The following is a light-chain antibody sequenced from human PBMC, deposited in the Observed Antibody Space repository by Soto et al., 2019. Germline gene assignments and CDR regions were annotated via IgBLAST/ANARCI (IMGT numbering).Light chain of an antibody. Sequence: EIVMTQSPATLSVSPGERATLSCRTSQSVGNNLAWYQQKPGQAPRLLIYGASIRATDIPDRFSGSGSGTDFTLTISRLEPEDFAVYYCQQYGSSPLTFGGGTKVDIK. V-gene: IGKV3-20*01. J-gene: IGKJ4*01. CDR1: QSVGNN. CDR3: QQYGSSPLT. CDR2: GAS.